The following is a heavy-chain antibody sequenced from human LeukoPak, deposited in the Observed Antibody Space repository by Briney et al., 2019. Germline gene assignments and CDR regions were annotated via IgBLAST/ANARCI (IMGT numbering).Heavy chain of an antibody. CDR3: AREDEYYYDSSGPIG. D-gene: IGHD3-22*01. Sequence: GGSLRLSCAASGFTFSSYAMSWVRQAPGKGLEWVSYISSSSSTIYYADSVKGRFTISRDNAKNSLYLQMNSLRAEDTAVYYCAREDEYYYDSSGPIGWGQGTLVTVSS. CDR2: ISSSSSTI. CDR1: GFTFSSYA. V-gene: IGHV3-48*01. J-gene: IGHJ4*02.